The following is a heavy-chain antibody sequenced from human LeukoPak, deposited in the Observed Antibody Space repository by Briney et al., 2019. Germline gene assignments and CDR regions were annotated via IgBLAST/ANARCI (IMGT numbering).Heavy chain of an antibody. CDR1: GFTFRTYG. J-gene: IGHJ4*02. V-gene: IGHV3-48*03. D-gene: IGHD2-21*02. CDR2: ITSGSNI. Sequence: GGSLRLSCAASGFTFRTYGNNWVRQAPGKGLEWVSNITSGSNIYYADFVKGRFTISRDNSKNSLYVQMNSLRADDTAVYYFARVEVTDHYWGQGTLVTVSS. CDR3: ARVEVTDHY.